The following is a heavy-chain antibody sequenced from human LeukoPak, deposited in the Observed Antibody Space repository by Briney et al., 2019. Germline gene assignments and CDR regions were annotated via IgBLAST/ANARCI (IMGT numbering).Heavy chain of an antibody. CDR2: INPNSGGT. CDR1: GYTFTGYY. D-gene: IGHD3-22*01. V-gene: IGHV1-2*02. J-gene: IGHJ4*02. Sequence: ASVKVSYKTSGYTFTGYYMHWVRQAPGQGLEWMGWINPNSGGTNYAQKFQDRVTMTGDTSISTAYMELSRLTSDDTAVYYCARAPMIVVVFPPRLDYWGQGTLVTVSS. CDR3: ARAPMIVVVFPPRLDY.